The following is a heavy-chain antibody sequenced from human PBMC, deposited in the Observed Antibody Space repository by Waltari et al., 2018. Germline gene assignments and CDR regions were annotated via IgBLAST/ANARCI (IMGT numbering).Heavy chain of an antibody. D-gene: IGHD1-26*01. CDR2: IVPILGLT. CDR1: VGPFSSST. V-gene: IGHV1-69*02. J-gene: IGHJ3*01. CDR3: ATSQSGTYYDAIVV. Sequence: QVQLVQSGAAVKKPGSSVKVSCKASVGPFSSSTVTWVRQAPGQGLDWMGRIVPILGLTYYAQSFQGRVTISADESTSTVYMELRSLTFEDSAVYYCATSQSGTYYDAIVVWGQGTKVT.